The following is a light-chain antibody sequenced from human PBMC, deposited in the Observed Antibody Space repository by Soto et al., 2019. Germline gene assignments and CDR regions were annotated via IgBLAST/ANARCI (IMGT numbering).Light chain of an antibody. J-gene: IGKJ1*01. Sequence: DIQMTQSPSALSASVGDRDTITCRASQSIKTWLAWYQRKPGRAPNLLIYDASSLQSGVPSRVSGSGSGTEFTLTISSLQPDDFATYYCQQYNTFWTFGPGTKVDIK. V-gene: IGKV1-5*01. CDR1: QSIKTW. CDR3: QQYNTFWT. CDR2: DAS.